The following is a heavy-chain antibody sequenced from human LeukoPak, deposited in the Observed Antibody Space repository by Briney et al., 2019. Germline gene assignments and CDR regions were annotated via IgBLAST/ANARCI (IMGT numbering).Heavy chain of an antibody. J-gene: IGHJ3*02. D-gene: IGHD6-13*01. CDR1: GFTFSSYS. V-gene: IGHV3-21*01. CDR2: ISSSSSYI. Sequence: GGSLRLFCAASGFTFSSYSMNWVRQARGRGLEWVSSISSSSSYIYYADSVKGRFTISRDNAKNSLYLQMNSLRAEDTAVYYCARAPGVYDAFDIWGQGTMVTVSS. CDR3: ARAPGVYDAFDI.